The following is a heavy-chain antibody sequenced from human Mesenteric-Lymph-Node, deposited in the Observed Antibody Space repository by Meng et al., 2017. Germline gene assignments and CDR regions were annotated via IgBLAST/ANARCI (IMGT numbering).Heavy chain of an antibody. CDR2: ISSSSSYI. CDR3: ASQKSLGYCYSVNCGAFHI. J-gene: IGHJ3*02. D-gene: IGHD2/OR15-2a*01. CDR1: GFTFSSYS. Sequence: GGSLRLSCAASGFTFSSYSMNWVRQAPGKGLEWVSSISSSSSYIYYADSVKGRFTISRDNAKNSLYLQINSLRAEDTAVYYCASQKSLGYCYSVNCGAFHIWGLGTMVTVSS. V-gene: IGHV3-21*06.